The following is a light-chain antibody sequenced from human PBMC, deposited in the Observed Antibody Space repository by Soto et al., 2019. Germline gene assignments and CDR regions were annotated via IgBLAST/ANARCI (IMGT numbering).Light chain of an antibody. CDR3: QQSYSTPWT. V-gene: IGKV1-39*01. CDR2: AAS. Sequence: DVQMTQSPYSLSASVGDRVTITCRASQSISSYLNWYQQKPGKAPKLLIYAASSLQSGVPSRFSGSGSGTDFTLTISSLQPEDFATYYCQQSYSTPWTFGQGTNVDI. J-gene: IGKJ1*01. CDR1: QSISSY.